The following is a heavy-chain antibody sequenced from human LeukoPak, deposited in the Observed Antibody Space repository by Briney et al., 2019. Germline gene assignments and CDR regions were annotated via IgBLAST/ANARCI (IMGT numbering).Heavy chain of an antibody. Sequence: GGSLRLSCAASGFTVSSTYMSWVRQPAGKGLEWVSVIYTGGTTFYADSVKGRFTISRDNSKNTLYLQMNSLRADDTAVYYCTKLKGWYGEGYFDCWGQGTLVTVSS. V-gene: IGHV3-53*01. D-gene: IGHD3-10*01. J-gene: IGHJ4*02. CDR1: GFTVSSTY. CDR2: IYTGGTT. CDR3: TKLKGWYGEGYFDC.